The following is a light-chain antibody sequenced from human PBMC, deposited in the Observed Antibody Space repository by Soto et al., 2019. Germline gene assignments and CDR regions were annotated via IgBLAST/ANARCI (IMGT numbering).Light chain of an antibody. CDR3: QQYYSTPPT. CDR2: WAS. CDR1: QSVLYSSNNKNY. J-gene: IGKJ1*01. V-gene: IGKV4-1*01. Sequence: DIVMTQSPDSLAVSLGERATINCKSSQSVLYSSNNKNYLAWYQQKPGQPPKLLIYWASTRESGVPDRFIGSGSGTDFTLTISSLQAADVAVYYCQQYYSTPPTFGQGTKVEIK.